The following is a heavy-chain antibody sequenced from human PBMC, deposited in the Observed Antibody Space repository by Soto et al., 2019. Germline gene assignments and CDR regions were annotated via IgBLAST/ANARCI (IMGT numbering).Heavy chain of an antibody. D-gene: IGHD3-10*01. CDR3: ARGVYGSGNYYTGPSAFDI. V-gene: IGHV1-69*06. CDR1: GGTLSDHG. Sequence: QVQLEQSGAEVKKPGSSVKVSCKASGGTLSDHGVSWLRQAPGQGLEWVGGTIPVFDTAKYAQKFQGRDTIAADKSTNIAYMELSSLRSEDTAFYYCARGVYGSGNYYTGPSAFDIWGQGTMVIVSS. CDR2: TIPVFDTA. J-gene: IGHJ3*02.